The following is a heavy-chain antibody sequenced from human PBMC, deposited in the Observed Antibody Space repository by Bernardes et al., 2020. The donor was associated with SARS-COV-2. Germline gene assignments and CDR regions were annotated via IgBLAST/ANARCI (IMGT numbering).Heavy chain of an antibody. V-gene: IGHV4-31*03. Sequence: SETLSLTCTVSGGSISSGGYYWSWIRQHPGKGLEWIGYIYYSGSTYYNPSLKSRVTISVDTSKNQFSLKLSSVTAADTAVYYCARDRITMVRGVIIYYYGMDVWGQGTTVTVSS. CDR1: GGSISSGGYY. CDR2: IYYSGST. J-gene: IGHJ6*02. CDR3: ARDRITMVRGVIIYYYGMDV. D-gene: IGHD3-10*01.